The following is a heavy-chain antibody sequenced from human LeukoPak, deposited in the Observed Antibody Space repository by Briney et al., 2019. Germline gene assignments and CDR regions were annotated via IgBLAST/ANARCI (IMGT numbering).Heavy chain of an antibody. Sequence: QPGRSLRLSCAASGFTFSSYGMHWVRQAPGKGLEWVAVIWYDGSNKYYADSVKGRFTISRDNSKDTLYLQMNSLRAEDTAVYYCASTSGRYEPIDYWGQGTLVTVSS. CDR2: IWYDGSNK. V-gene: IGHV3-33*01. CDR3: ASTSGRYEPIDY. CDR1: GFTFSSYG. D-gene: IGHD6-19*01. J-gene: IGHJ4*02.